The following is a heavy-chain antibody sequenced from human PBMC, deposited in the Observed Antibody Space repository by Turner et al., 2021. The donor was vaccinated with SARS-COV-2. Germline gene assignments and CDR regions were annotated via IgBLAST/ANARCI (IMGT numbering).Heavy chain of an antibody. CDR1: GGSISSSSYY. D-gene: IGHD1-26*01. CDR2: IYYSGSN. V-gene: IGHV4-39*01. Sequence: QLQLQESGPGLEKPSETLSLTRTVSGGSISSSSYYWGWIRQPPGKGLEWIGSIYYSGSNYYTPSLKSRVTISVDTSKNQFSLKLSSVTAADTAVYYCAGEVVVLTTTHYGMDVWGQGTTVTVSS. J-gene: IGHJ6*02. CDR3: AGEVVVLTTTHYGMDV.